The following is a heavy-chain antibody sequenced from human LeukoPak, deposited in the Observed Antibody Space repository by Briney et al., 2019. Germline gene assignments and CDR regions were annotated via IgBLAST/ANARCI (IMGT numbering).Heavy chain of an antibody. CDR3: ARDRGRGWLQLGGAFDI. CDR1: GFTFDDYG. D-gene: IGHD5-24*01. V-gene: IGHV3-21*01. J-gene: IGHJ3*02. Sequence: PGGSLRLSCAASGFTFDDYGMNWVRQAPGKGLEWVSSISSSSSYIYYADSVKGRFTISRDNAKNSLYLQMNSLRAEDTAVYYCARDRGRGWLQLGGAFDIWGQGTMVTVSS. CDR2: ISSSSSYI.